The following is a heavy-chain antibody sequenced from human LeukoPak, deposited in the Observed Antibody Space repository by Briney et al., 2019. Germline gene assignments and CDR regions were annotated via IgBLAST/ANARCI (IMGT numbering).Heavy chain of an antibody. Sequence: PGGSLRLSCAASGFTFSSYAMSWVRQAPGKGLEWVANIKQDGSEKYYVDSVKGRFTISRDNAKNSLYLQMNSLRAEDTAVYYCARRSGNGADYWGQGTLVTVSS. CDR3: ARRSGNGADY. D-gene: IGHD4-23*01. J-gene: IGHJ4*02. CDR1: GFTFSSYA. V-gene: IGHV3-7*01. CDR2: IKQDGSEK.